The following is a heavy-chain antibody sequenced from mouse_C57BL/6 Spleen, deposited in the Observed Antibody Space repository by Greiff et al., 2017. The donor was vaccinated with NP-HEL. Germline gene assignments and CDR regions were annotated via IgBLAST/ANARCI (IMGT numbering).Heavy chain of an antibody. CDR1: GYAFTNYL. J-gene: IGHJ4*01. CDR3: ARNGYHGAMDY. CDR2: INPGSGGT. D-gene: IGHD2-2*01. V-gene: IGHV1-54*01. Sequence: VQLQQSGAELVRPGTSVKVSCKASGYAFTNYLIEWVKQRPGQGLEWIGVINPGSGGTNYNEKFKGKATLTADKSSSTAYMQLSSLTSEDSAVYFCARNGYHGAMDYWGQGTSVTVSS.